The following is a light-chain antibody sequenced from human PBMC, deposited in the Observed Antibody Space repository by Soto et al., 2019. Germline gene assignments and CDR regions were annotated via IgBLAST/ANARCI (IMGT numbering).Light chain of an antibody. J-gene: IGKJ5*01. V-gene: IGKV3-15*01. CDR1: RSVNSN. Sequence: EIVMTQSPATLSVSPGDGATLSCRASRSVNSNLAWYQQKPGQVPRLLIYGASTRATGIPARFSGSGSGTEFTLTISSLQSEDFAVYYCQQYNNWPITFGQGTRLEIK. CDR2: GAS. CDR3: QQYNNWPIT.